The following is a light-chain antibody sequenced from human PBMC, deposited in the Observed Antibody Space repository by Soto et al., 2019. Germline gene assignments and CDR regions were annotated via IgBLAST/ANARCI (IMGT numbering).Light chain of an antibody. CDR3: KQYYSTPPN. V-gene: IGKV4-1*01. CDR2: WAS. J-gene: IGKJ3*01. Sequence: DIVMTQSPDSLAVSLGERATINCKSSQSVLYSSNNKNYLAWYQQKPGQPPNLLIYWASTRESGVPDRFSGSGSGTDFTVTISSLQAEDVAVYYCKQYYSTPPNFGPGAKVDIK. CDR1: QSVLYSSNNKNY.